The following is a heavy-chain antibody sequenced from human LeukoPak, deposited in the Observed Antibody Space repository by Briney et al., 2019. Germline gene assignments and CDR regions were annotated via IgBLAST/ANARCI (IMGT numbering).Heavy chain of an antibody. CDR3: ARVIIVGATGI. Sequence: GGSLRLSCAASGFTFSRYELNWVRQAPGKGLEWVSYISSGGSTVYYADSVKGRFTISRDNAKNSLYLQMNSLRAEDTAVYYCARVIIVGATGIWGQGTMVTVSS. D-gene: IGHD1-26*01. V-gene: IGHV3-48*03. J-gene: IGHJ3*02. CDR2: ISSGGSTV. CDR1: GFTFSRYE.